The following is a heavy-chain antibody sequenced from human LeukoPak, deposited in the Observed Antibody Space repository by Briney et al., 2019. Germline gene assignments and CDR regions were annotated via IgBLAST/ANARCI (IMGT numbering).Heavy chain of an antibody. D-gene: IGHD3-10*01. Sequence: KPSETLSLTCAVYGGSFSGYYWSWIRQPPGKGLEWIGEINHSGSTNYNPSLKSRVTISVDTSKNQFSLKLSSVTAADTAVYYCASVPLLRDYGSGSYYSRSSANWFDPWGQGTLVTVSS. V-gene: IGHV4-34*01. CDR3: ASVPLLRDYGSGSYYSRSSANWFDP. CDR2: INHSGST. J-gene: IGHJ5*02. CDR1: GGSFSGYY.